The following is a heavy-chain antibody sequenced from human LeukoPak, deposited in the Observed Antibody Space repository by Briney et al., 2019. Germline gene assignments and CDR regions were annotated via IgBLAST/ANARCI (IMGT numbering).Heavy chain of an antibody. V-gene: IGHV1-2*02. Sequence: ASVTVSCTASGYTFTGYYMHWVRQAPGQGLEWMGWINPNSGGTNYAQKFQGRVTMTRDTSISTAYMELSRLRSDDTAVYYCARKQWIQPAYYDYWGQGTLVTVSS. CDR3: ARKQWIQPAYYDY. CDR1: GYTFTGYY. D-gene: IGHD5-18*01. CDR2: INPNSGGT. J-gene: IGHJ4*02.